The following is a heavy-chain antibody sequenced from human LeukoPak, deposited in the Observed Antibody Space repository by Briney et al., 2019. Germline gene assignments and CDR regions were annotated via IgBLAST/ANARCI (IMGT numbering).Heavy chain of an antibody. D-gene: IGHD6-13*01. J-gene: IGHJ4*02. CDR1: GYKLTTFA. V-gene: IGHV1-18*01. CDR2: INTYNGGA. Sequence: ASVKVSCKASGYKLTTFAISWVRQAPGQGLEWMGGINTYNGGAKYAQNFQGRVTMTTDTSTTTAYMELRRLTPDDTAMYYCARLQELGHRDPDSWGQGTLVTVSS. CDR3: ARLQELGHRDPDS.